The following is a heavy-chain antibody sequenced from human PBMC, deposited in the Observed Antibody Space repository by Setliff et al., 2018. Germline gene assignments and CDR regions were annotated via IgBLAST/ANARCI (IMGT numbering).Heavy chain of an antibody. CDR1: GYAVTGYH. Sequence: ASVKVSCKASGYAVTGYHIHCVRQAPGQGPEWMGWINPNTGGTNYAQKFQGRVTMTRDTSITTAYMELSSLRSDDTAVYYCARVAIMGPPSWGQGTLVTVSS. J-gene: IGHJ5*02. CDR3: ARVAIMGPPS. V-gene: IGHV1-2*02. CDR2: INPNTGGT. D-gene: IGHD3-16*01.